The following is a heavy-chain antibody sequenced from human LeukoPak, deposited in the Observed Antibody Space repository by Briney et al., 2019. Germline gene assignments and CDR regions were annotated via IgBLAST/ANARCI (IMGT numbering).Heavy chain of an antibody. J-gene: IGHJ4*02. CDR2: INHSGST. V-gene: IGHV4-34*01. D-gene: IGHD6-19*01. CDR3: ARASEYSSGWYENY. Sequence: SETLSLTCTVSGGSISSYYWSWIRQPPGKGLEWIGEINHSGSTNYNPSLKSRVTISVDTSKNQFSLKLSSVTAADTAVYYCARASEYSSGWYENYWGQGTLVTVSS. CDR1: GGSISSYY.